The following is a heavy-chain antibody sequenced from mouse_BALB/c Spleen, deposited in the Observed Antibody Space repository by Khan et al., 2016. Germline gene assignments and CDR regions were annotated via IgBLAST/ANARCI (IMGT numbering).Heavy chain of an antibody. CDR2: INPDSSTI. D-gene: IGHD2-14*01. CDR3: ARAGYDGYLAY. J-gene: IGHJ3*01. Sequence: EVQLQESGGGLVQPGGSLKLSCAASGFDFSRYWMSWVRQAPGKGLEWIGEINPDSSTINYTQSLKDKFIISRDNAKNMLYLQLSKVRSEDTALYYCARAGYDGYLAYWGQGTLVTVSA. CDR1: GFDFSRYW. V-gene: IGHV4-1*02.